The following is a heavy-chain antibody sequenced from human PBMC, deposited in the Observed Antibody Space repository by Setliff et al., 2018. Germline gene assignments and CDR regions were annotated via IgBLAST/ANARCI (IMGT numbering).Heavy chain of an antibody. V-gene: IGHV3-48*04. J-gene: IGHJ3*02. CDR1: GFTFSSYA. CDR2: ISYSGSTM. Sequence: HPGGSLRLSCAASGFTFSSYAMTWVRQAPGKGLEWVSYISYSGSTMYYADSVKGRFTISRDNAKNSLYLQMNSLRADDTAVYYCARSEANGGHDPFDIWGQGTMVTVSS. CDR3: ARSEANGGHDPFDI. D-gene: IGHD5-12*01.